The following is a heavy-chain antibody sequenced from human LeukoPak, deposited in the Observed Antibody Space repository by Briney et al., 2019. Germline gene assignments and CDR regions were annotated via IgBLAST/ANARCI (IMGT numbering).Heavy chain of an antibody. V-gene: IGHV3-23*01. CDR1: GFTFSSYA. Sequence: GGSLRLSCAASGFTFSSYAMSWVRQAPGKGLEWVSAFSGHTTSTYYADSVKGRFTISRDNSKNMLYLQMNSLRAEDTAVYHCFSSSSYYPLGWGQGSLVTVPS. CDR3: FSSSSYYPLG. D-gene: IGHD6-13*01. J-gene: IGHJ4*02. CDR2: FSGHTTST.